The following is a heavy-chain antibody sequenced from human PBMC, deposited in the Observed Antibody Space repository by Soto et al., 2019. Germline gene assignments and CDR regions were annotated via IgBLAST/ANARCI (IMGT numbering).Heavy chain of an antibody. CDR1: GFTFDDYA. CDR3: AKDIGAAGATFDY. J-gene: IGHJ4*02. CDR2: ISWNSGSI. Sequence: EVQLVESGGGLVQPGRSLRLSCAASGFTFDDYAMHWVRQAPGKGLEWVSGISWNSGSIGYADSVKGRFTISRDNAMNSLYLQMNSLRAEDTALYYCAKDIGAAGATFDYWGQGTLVTVSS. D-gene: IGHD6-13*01. V-gene: IGHV3-9*01.